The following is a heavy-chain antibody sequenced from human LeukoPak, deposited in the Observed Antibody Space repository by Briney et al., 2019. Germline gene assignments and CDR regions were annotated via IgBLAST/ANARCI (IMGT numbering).Heavy chain of an antibody. D-gene: IGHD5-24*01. CDR3: ARAERWLQASGSHFDY. V-gene: IGHV3-23*01. Sequence: PGGSLRLSCAASGFTFSSYAMTWVRQAPGKGLEWVSTISGSGGTPHYADSVRGRFTISRDNSKNTVYLQMNSLRAEDTAVYYCARAERWLQASGSHFDYWGQGTLVTVSS. J-gene: IGHJ4*02. CDR2: ISGSGGTP. CDR1: GFTFSSYA.